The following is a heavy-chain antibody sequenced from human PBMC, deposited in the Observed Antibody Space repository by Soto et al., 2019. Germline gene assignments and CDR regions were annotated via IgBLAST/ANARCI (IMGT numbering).Heavy chain of an antibody. D-gene: IGHD6-6*01. CDR1: GGSISSGDYY. CDR2: IYYSGST. V-gene: IGHV4-30-4*01. Sequence: QVQLQESGPGLVKPSQTLSLTCTVSGGSISSGDYYWSWIRQPPGKGLEWVGYIYYSGSTYYNSSLKSRLTLLVDTSKNQFSLKLSSVTAADTAVYYCARGAAQNGYYYYYGMDVWGQGTTVTVSS. CDR3: ARGAAQNGYYYYYGMDV. J-gene: IGHJ6*02.